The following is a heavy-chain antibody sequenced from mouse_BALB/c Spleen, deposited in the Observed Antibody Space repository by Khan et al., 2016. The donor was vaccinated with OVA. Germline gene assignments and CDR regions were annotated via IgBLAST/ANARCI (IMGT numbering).Heavy chain of an antibody. Sequence: VQLQQSGAELVRPGALVKLSCKASGFNIKDYYMNWVKQRAEQGLEWIGWIDPENGKSIYDPKFQGMATVTAETSSNTAYLQLSSLTSEDTAVYYCARSGYFAWFGYWGQGTLVTVSA. CDR1: GFNIKDYY. V-gene: IGHV14-1*02. CDR3: ARSGYFAWFGY. J-gene: IGHJ3*01. CDR2: IDPENGKS.